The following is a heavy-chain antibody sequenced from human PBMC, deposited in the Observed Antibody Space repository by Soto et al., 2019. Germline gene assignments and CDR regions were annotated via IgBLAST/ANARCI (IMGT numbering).Heavy chain of an antibody. D-gene: IGHD2-15*01. CDR2: IYYSGST. CDR3: ARAATGWGNAFDI. Sequence: QVQLQESGPGLVKPSQTLSLTCIVSGGSISSADYYWSWVRQPPGKGLEWIGYIYYSGSTYYNPSLKCRLTISVDTSKNQFSLKLSSVTAADTAVYYCARAATGWGNAFDIWGQGTMVTVSS. J-gene: IGHJ3*02. CDR1: GGSISSADYY. V-gene: IGHV4-30-4*01.